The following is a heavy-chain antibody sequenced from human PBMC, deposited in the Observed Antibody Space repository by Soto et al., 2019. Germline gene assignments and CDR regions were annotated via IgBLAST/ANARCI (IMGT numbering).Heavy chain of an antibody. Sequence: EVQLLESGGGLVQPGGSLRLSCAASGFGFSNYAMNWVRQAPGKGLEWVSAISGSGSGDGTYYADSVKGRFTISRDSYKNTLVWQMRSLRAADTAVYYCAKGIRGRYYTLFDYWGQGVLVTVSS. J-gene: IGHJ4*02. D-gene: IGHD3-10*01. CDR2: ISGSGSGDGT. V-gene: IGHV3-23*01. CDR1: GFGFSNYA. CDR3: AKGIRGRYYTLFDY.